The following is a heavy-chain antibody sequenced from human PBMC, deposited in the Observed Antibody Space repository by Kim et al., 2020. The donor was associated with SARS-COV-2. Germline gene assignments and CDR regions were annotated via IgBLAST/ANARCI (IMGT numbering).Heavy chain of an antibody. CDR2: IYSGGDS. D-gene: IGHD2-15*01. CDR3: ARICSSSFYMEV. Sequence: SETLSLTCIVSGGSLFGSDGCGGLGWIRQPPGQGLAWVGNIYSGGDSYYRPSLKSRVTLSADASKNQVSLKLTSVTAADTAVYYCARICSSSFYMEVWG. J-gene: IGHJ6*03. V-gene: IGHV4-39*01. CDR1: GGSLFGSDGC.